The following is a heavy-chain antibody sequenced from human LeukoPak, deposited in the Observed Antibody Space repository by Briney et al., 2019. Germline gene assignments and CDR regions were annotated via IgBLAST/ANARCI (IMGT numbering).Heavy chain of an antibody. CDR2: IYHSGST. V-gene: IGHV4-30-2*01. D-gene: IGHD6-6*01. CDR3: AREGISSSSGLIRAFDI. CDR1: GFTFSSYW. J-gene: IGHJ3*02. Sequence: LRLSCAASGFTFSSYWMSWIRQPPGKGLEWIGYIYHSGSTYYNPSLKSRVTISVDRSKNQFSLKLSSVTAADTAVYYCAREGISSSSGLIRAFDIWGQGTMVTVSS.